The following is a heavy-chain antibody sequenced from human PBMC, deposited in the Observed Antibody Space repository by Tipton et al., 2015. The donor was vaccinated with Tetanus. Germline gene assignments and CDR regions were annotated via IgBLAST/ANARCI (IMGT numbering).Heavy chain of an antibody. CDR2: IRSKADNYAP. J-gene: IGHJ4*02. CDR3: AKDPGCSNGVCYILD. CDR1: GFSFSGSV. V-gene: IGHV3-73*01. D-gene: IGHD2-8*01. Sequence: SLRLSCAASGFSFSGSVMHWVRQAPGKGLEWVARIRSKADNYAPTYAASVQGRFTISRDNSKNTLYLQMNSLRVEDTAVYYCAKDPGCSNGVCYILDWGQGTLVTVSS.